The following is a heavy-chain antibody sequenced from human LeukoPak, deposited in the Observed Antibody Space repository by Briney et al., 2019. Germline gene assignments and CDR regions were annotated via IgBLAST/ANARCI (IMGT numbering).Heavy chain of an antibody. D-gene: IGHD5-24*01. J-gene: IGHJ4*02. Sequence: PGGSLRLSCAASGFTFRGYSMNWVRQAPGKGLEWISSISSSSYIYYADSVKGRFTISRDNAKNSLYLQMNSLRAEDTAVYYCARDRVEMATSPFRNWGQGTLVTVSS. CDR3: ARDRVEMATSPFRN. CDR2: ISSSSYI. V-gene: IGHV3-21*01. CDR1: GFTFRGYS.